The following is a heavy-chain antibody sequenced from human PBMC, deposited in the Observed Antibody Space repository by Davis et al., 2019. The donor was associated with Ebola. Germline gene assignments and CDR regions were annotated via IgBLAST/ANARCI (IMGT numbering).Heavy chain of an antibody. V-gene: IGHV3-73*01. Sequence: GESLKISCAASGFTFSESAIHWFRQASGKGLEWVGRIRSKANSYATAYAASVKGRFTISRDDSKNTAYLQMNSLKTEDTAVYYCTAKDPDSVDDYWGQGTLVTVSS. D-gene: IGHD4-23*01. CDR3: TAKDPDSVDDY. CDR1: GFTFSESA. CDR2: IRSKANSYAT. J-gene: IGHJ4*02.